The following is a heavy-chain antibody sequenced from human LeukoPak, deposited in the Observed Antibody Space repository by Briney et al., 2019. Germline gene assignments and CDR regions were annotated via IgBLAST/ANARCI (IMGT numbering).Heavy chain of an antibody. CDR2: IYSGGTT. D-gene: IGHD1-7*01. J-gene: IGHJ5*02. Sequence: PRGSLRLSCAASGFTVSSNYMSWVRQAPGKGLEWVSVIYSGGTTYYADSVKGRFTISRDNSKNTLYLQMNSLRAEDTAVYYCARSHNWNYVWDWFDPWGQGTLVTVSS. CDR1: GFTVSSNY. CDR3: ARSHNWNYVWDWFDP. V-gene: IGHV3-53*01.